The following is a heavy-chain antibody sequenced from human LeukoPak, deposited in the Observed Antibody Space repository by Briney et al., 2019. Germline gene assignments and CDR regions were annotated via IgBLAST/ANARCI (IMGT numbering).Heavy chain of an antibody. Sequence: GGSLRLSCAASGFTFSGYAMHWVRQAPGKGLEWVAVISYDGSNKYYADSVKGRFTISRDNSKNTLYLQMNSLRAEDTAVYYCAGEIWGQGTLATVSS. J-gene: IGHJ4*02. CDR2: ISYDGSNK. V-gene: IGHV3-30*04. CDR3: AGEI. CDR1: GFTFSGYA.